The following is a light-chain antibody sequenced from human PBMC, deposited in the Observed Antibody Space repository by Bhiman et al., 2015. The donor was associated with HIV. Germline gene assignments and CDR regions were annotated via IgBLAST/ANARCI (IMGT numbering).Light chain of an antibody. J-gene: IGLJ1*01. Sequence: SYDLTQPPSVSVSPGQTASIACSGDKLGDKFVCWYQQKPGQSPILVIYQDNRRPSGIPERFSGSNSGNTATLTISGTQPMDEADYYCQAWDSSSDRYVFGTGTKVTVL. V-gene: IGLV3-1*01. CDR3: QAWDSSSDRYV. CDR2: QDN. CDR1: KLGDKF.